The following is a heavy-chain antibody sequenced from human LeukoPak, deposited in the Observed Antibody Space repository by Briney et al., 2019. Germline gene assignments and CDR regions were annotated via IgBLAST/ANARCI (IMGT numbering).Heavy chain of an antibody. CDR3: ARGDPYYDFWSGHYYYYGMDV. Sequence: ASVKVSCKASGYTFTGYHMHWVRQAPGQGLEWMGRINPNSGGTNYAQKFQGRVTMTRDTSISTAYMELSRLRSDDTAVYYCARGDPYYDFWSGHYYYYGMDVWGQGTTVTVSS. CDR2: INPNSGGT. CDR1: GYTFTGYH. D-gene: IGHD3-3*01. J-gene: IGHJ6*02. V-gene: IGHV1-2*06.